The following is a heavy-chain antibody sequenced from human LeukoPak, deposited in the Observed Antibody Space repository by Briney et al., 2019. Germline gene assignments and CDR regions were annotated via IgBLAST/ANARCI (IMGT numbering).Heavy chain of an antibody. Sequence: GGSLRLSCAASGFTFMSYVMSWVRQAPGKGLEWVSSISGTGSSTYYSDSVKGRFTISRDNSKNTLYLQMNSLRGEDTAIYYCAKSGSGSYLRRFDPWGQGALVTVSS. CDR2: ISGTGSST. J-gene: IGHJ5*02. V-gene: IGHV3-23*01. D-gene: IGHD3-10*01. CDR3: AKSGSGSYLRRFDP. CDR1: GFTFMSYV.